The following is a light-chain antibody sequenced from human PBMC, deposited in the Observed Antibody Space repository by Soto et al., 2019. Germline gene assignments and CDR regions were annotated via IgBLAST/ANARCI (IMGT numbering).Light chain of an antibody. V-gene: IGLV2-18*02. Sequence: QSVLTQPPSVSGSPGQSVTISCTGTSSDVGSYNRVSWYQQSPGTAPKLTIYEVSNRPSGVPDRFSGSKSGNTASLTISGLQAEDGADYYCSSYTSSSTYVFGTGTKVTVL. CDR1: SSDVGSYNR. CDR3: SSYTSSSTYV. CDR2: EVS. J-gene: IGLJ1*01.